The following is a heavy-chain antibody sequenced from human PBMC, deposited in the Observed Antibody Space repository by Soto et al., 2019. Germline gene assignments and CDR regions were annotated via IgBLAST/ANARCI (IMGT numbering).Heavy chain of an antibody. V-gene: IGHV3-64D*06. CDR3: VKDRWVDY. CDR2: ISSNGGST. Sequence: GGSLRLSCSVSGFTFSSYAMHWVRQAPGKGLEYVSSISSNGGSTYYADSVKGRFTISRDNSKYTLNLQMSSLTTEDTAVYYCVKDRWVDYWGQGTLVTVSS. J-gene: IGHJ4*02. D-gene: IGHD6-13*01. CDR1: GFTFSSYA.